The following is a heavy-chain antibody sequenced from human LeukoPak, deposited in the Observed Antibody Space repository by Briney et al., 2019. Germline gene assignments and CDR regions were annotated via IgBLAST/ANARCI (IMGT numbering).Heavy chain of an antibody. CDR1: GGSIISSSYY. CDR2: IYYSGNT. D-gene: IGHD4-17*01. J-gene: IGHJ4*02. V-gene: IGHV4-39*07. Sequence: SETLSLTCTVSGGSIISSSYYWGWIRQPPGKGLEWIGSIYYSGNTDYNPSLKSRVTISVDSSTNHFSLRLTSVTAADTAIYYCAAMTTVTMYSYFFDSWGQGTLLTVSS. CDR3: AAMTTVTMYSYFFDS.